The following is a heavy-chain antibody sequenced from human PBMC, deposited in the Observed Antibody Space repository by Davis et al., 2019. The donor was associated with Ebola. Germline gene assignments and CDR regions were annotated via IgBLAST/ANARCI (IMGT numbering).Heavy chain of an antibody. J-gene: IGHJ4*02. V-gene: IGHV3-7*03. CDR1: GFTFSNYA. CDR2: IKEDGSDK. CDR3: AREDWVYDY. Sequence: GESLKISCAASGFTFSNYAMSWLRQAPGKGLEWVANIKEDGSDKNYVDSVKGRFTISRDNANNLLYLQMNSLRAEDTAVYYCAREDWVYDYWGQGTRVTVSS. D-gene: IGHD2-21*01.